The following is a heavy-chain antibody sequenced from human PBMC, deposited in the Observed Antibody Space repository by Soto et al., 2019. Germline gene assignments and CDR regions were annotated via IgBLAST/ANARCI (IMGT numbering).Heavy chain of an antibody. D-gene: IGHD5-18*01. J-gene: IGHJ4*02. CDR3: ARDHPHSYGIYYFDY. CDR1: GGSITNYY. Sequence: QVQLQESGPGLVKPSETLSLTCTVSGGSITNYYWSWIRQPPGKGLEWIGYIYSSGSTNYNPSLKRRVTISAATSKNQVSLKLTSVTAADTAVYYCARDHPHSYGIYYFDYWGQGTLVTVSS. V-gene: IGHV4-59*01. CDR2: IYSSGST.